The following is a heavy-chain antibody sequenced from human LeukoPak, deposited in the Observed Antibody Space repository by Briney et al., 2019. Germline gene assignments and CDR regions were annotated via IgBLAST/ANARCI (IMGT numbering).Heavy chain of an antibody. V-gene: IGHV1-3*03. Sequence: ASVKVSCKASGYTFTSYAMHWVRQAPGQRLEWMGWINAGNGNTKYSQELQGRVTITRDTSASTAYMELSSLRSEDMAVYYCARDVRGYSYGYYFDYWGQGTLVTVSS. CDR2: INAGNGNT. J-gene: IGHJ4*02. CDR1: GYTFTSYA. CDR3: ARDVRGYSYGYYFDY. D-gene: IGHD5-18*01.